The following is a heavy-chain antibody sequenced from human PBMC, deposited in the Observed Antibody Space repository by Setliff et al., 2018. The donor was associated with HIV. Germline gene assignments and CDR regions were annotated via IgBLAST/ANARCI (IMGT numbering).Heavy chain of an antibody. CDR1: GYSISSGYY. Sequence: SETLSLTCAVSGYSISSGYYWGWIRQPPGKGLEWIGSIYHSGSTYYNPSLKSRVTISVDTSKNQFSLKLSSVTAADTAVYYCARGVVAYDYGDLISLHYFDYWGQGTLVTVSS. J-gene: IGHJ4*02. D-gene: IGHD4-17*01. CDR3: ARGVVAYDYGDLISLHYFDY. V-gene: IGHV4-38-2*01. CDR2: IYHSGST.